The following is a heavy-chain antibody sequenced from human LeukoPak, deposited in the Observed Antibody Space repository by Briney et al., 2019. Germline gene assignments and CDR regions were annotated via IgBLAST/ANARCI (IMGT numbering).Heavy chain of an antibody. Sequence: HPGGSLRLSCTPSGFTFSIHWMHCARQAPGKGLVWVSRINSDGSSRKYADSVKGRFTISRDNAKNTLYLQMNSLRAEDTAVYYCASASSHRIAAGGDYWGQGTLVTVSS. CDR2: INSDGSSR. J-gene: IGHJ4*02. CDR3: ASASSHRIAAGGDY. V-gene: IGHV3-74*03. CDR1: GFTFSIHW. D-gene: IGHD6-13*01.